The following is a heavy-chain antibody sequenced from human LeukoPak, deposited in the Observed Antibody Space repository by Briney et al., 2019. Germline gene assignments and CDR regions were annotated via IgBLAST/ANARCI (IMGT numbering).Heavy chain of an antibody. D-gene: IGHD6-6*01. V-gene: IGHV3-23*01. J-gene: IGHJ4*02. CDR3: AKSRTRSIAARRAEDYFDY. Sequence: PGGSLRLSCAASGFTFSSYAMSWVRQAPGKGLEWVSAISGSGGSTYYADSVKGRFTISRDNSKNTLYLQMNSLRAEDTALYYCAKSRTRSIAARRAEDYFDYWGQGTLVTVSS. CDR2: ISGSGGST. CDR1: GFTFSSYA.